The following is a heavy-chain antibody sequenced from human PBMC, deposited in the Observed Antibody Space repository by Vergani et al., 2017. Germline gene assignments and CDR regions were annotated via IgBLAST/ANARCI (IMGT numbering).Heavy chain of an antibody. Sequence: QVQLVQSGAEVKKPGASVKVSCKASGYTFTGYYMHWVRQAPGQGLEWMGWINPNSGGTNYAQKFQGRVTMTRDTSISTAYMELSRLRSDDTAVYYCARDGMVRGVIITPYGMDVWGQGTTVTVSS. CDR3: ARDGMVRGVIITPYGMDV. D-gene: IGHD3-10*01. V-gene: IGHV1-2*02. CDR1: GYTFTGYY. CDR2: INPNSGGT. J-gene: IGHJ6*02.